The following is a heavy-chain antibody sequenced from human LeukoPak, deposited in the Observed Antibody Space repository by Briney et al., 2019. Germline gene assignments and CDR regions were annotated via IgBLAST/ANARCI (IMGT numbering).Heavy chain of an antibody. J-gene: IGHJ3*02. CDR1: GFTFSSYG. D-gene: IGHD3-22*01. CDR3: AKVTMIVVVSDAFDI. Sequence: GGSLRLSCAASGFTFSSYGMHWVRQAPGKGLEWVAFIRYDGSNKYYADSVKGRFTISRGNSKNTLYLQMNSLRAEDTAVYYCAKVTMIVVVSDAFDIWGQGTMVTVSS. V-gene: IGHV3-30*02. CDR2: IRYDGSNK.